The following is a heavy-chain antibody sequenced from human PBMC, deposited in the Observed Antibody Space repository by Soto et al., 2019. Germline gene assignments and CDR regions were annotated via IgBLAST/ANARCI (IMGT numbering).Heavy chain of an antibody. J-gene: IGHJ6*02. Sequence: ASVKVSCKASGYTFTSYGISWVRQAPGQGLEWMGWISAYNGNTNYAQKLQGRVTMTTDTSTSTAYMELRSLRSDDTAVYYCARYAITMVRGVSFYNYYGMDVWGQGTTVTVSS. V-gene: IGHV1-18*01. D-gene: IGHD3-10*01. CDR1: GYTFTSYG. CDR3: ARYAITMVRGVSFYNYYGMDV. CDR2: ISAYNGNT.